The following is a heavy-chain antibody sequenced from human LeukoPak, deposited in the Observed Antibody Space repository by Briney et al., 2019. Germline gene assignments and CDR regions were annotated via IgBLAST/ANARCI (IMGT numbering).Heavy chain of an antibody. Sequence: PGGSLRLSCAASGFTFKDYYTSWIRQAPGKGLEWLSYINIGGTNTHYADSVKGRFTISRDNAKKSLYLEMNNLRAEDTAVYYCATDGAGFDTWGQGVLVTVSS. CDR1: GFTFKDYY. V-gene: IGHV3-11*01. CDR3: ATDGAGFDT. J-gene: IGHJ5*02. CDR2: INIGGTNT.